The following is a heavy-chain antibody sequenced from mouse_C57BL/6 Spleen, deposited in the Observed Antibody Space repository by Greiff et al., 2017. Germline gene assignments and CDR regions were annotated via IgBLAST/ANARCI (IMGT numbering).Heavy chain of an antibody. D-gene: IGHD2-3*01. CDR3: ARGGLDGYYEYFDV. CDR1: GYSFTGYY. J-gene: IGHJ1*03. Sequence: VQLKESGPELVKPGASVKISCKASGYSFTGYYMNWVKQSPEKSLEWIGEINTSTGGTTSNQKLKAKATLTVDKSSIPAYMQLKSLTSEDSAVYDCARGGLDGYYEYFDVWGTGTTVTVSS. CDR2: INTSTGGT. V-gene: IGHV1-42*01.